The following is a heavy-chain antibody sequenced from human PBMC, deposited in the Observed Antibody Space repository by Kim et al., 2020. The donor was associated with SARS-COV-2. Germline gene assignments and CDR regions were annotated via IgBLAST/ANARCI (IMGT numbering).Heavy chain of an antibody. CDR1: GGSISSYY. D-gene: IGHD3-22*01. Sequence: SETLSLTCTVSGGSISSYYWSWIRQPPGKGLEWIGYIYYSGSTNYNPSLKSRVTISVDTSKNQFSLKLSSVTAADTAVYYCARVLPYYYDSSGYPDYWGQGTLVTVSS. J-gene: IGHJ4*02. CDR3: ARVLPYYYDSSGYPDY. V-gene: IGHV4-59*01. CDR2: IYYSGST.